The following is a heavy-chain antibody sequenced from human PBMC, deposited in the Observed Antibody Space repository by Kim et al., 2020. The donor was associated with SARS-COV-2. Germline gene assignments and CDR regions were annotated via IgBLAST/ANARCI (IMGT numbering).Heavy chain of an antibody. D-gene: IGHD1-26*01. V-gene: IGHV3-9*01. CDR3: AKGKQWDLLRPYFAY. Sequence: GGSLRLSCVVSGFTFKAYAMHWVRQAPGKGLEWVSAINWNSGRTVYADSVKGRFTISRDNAKNSLYLQMDSLRPEDTALYYCAKGKQWDLLRPYFAYWGQGTLVTVSS. CDR1: GFTFKAYA. CDR2: INWNSGRT. J-gene: IGHJ4*02.